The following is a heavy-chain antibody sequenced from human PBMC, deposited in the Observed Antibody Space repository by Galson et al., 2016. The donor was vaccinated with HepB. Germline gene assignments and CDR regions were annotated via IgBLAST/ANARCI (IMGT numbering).Heavy chain of an antibody. CDR1: GGSSNFNPYY. J-gene: IGHJ6*02. CDR3: ARGRSPSWLGIMDV. CDR2: ISHSGYT. Sequence: ETLSLTCSVSGGSSNFNPYYWSWIRQPPGKGLEWIGEISHSGYTNYNPSLGSRVTISVDTDKNQFSLRLTSVTAADTGVYFCARGRSPSWLGIMDVWGRGTTVAVTS. D-gene: IGHD5-12*01. V-gene: IGHV4-34*01.